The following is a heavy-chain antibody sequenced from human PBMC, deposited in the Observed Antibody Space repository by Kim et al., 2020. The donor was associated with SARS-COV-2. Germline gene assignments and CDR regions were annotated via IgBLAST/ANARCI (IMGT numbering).Heavy chain of an antibody. CDR3: ARIRLLEWATNWFDP. J-gene: IGHJ5*02. Sequence: SETLSLTCTVSGGSISSGDYYWSWIRQPPGKGLEWIGYIYYSGSTYYNPSLKSRVTISVDTSKNQFSLKVSSVTAADTAVYYCARIRLLEWATNWFDPWGQGTLVTVSS. CDR1: GGSISSGDYY. D-gene: IGHD3-3*01. CDR2: IYYSGST. V-gene: IGHV4-30-4*01.